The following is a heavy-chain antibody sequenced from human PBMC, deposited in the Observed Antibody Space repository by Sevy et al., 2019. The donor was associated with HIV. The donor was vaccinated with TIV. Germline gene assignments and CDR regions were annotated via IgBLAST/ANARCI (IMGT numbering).Heavy chain of an antibody. D-gene: IGHD6-13*01. CDR2: INHSGST. Sequence: SDTLSLTCAVYGGSFSGYYWSWIRQPPGKGLEWIGEINHSGSTNYNPSLKSRVTISVDTSKNQFSLKLSSVTAADTAVYYCARVGSRRIAAAGRGYYYYYYGMDVWGQGTTVTVSS. J-gene: IGHJ6*02. V-gene: IGHV4-34*01. CDR1: GGSFSGYY. CDR3: ARVGSRRIAAAGRGYYYYYYGMDV.